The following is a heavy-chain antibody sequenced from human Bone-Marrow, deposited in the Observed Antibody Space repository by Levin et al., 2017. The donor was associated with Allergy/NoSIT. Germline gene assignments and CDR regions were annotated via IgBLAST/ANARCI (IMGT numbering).Heavy chain of an antibody. CDR1: GFTFSSYE. CDR2: ISSSGSTI. D-gene: IGHD3-10*01. J-gene: IGHJ6*02. Sequence: GESLKISCAASGFTFSSYEMNWVRQAPGKGLEWVSYISSSGSTIYYADSVKGRFTISRDNAKNSLYLQMNSLRAEDTAVYYCARDRYYYGSGSVGYYYYGMDVWGQGTTVTVSS. V-gene: IGHV3-48*03. CDR3: ARDRYYYGSGSVGYYYYGMDV.